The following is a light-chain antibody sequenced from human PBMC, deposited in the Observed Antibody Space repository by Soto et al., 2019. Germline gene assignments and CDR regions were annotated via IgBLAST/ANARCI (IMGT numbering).Light chain of an antibody. V-gene: IGLV2-23*01. CDR3: CSYAGSSTFYV. Sequence: QSALTQPASVSGSPGQSITISCTGTSSDVGSYNLVSWYQQHPGKAPKVMIYEGSKRPSGVSNRFSGSKSGNTASLTISELQAEDEADYYCCSYAGSSTFYVFGAGTKVTVL. J-gene: IGLJ1*01. CDR2: EGS. CDR1: SSDVGSYNL.